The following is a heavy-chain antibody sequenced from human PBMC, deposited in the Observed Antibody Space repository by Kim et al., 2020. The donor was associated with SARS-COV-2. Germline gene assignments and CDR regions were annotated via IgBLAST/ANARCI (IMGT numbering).Heavy chain of an antibody. CDR3: ARVWGGVGGYYFD. D-gene: IGHD3-16*01. CDR1: DFPFDTFD. Sequence: GGSLRLSCAASDFPFDTFDMNWVRQVPGKGLEWLAYISRIWTVTYYADAVRGRFTISRDNTKKSVFLQMNSLRADDTAIYYCARVWGGVGGYYFD. CDR2: ISRIWTVT. J-gene: IGHJ4*01. V-gene: IGHV3-48*03.